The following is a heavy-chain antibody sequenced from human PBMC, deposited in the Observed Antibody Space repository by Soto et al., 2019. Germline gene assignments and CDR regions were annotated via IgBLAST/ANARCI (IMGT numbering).Heavy chain of an antibody. V-gene: IGHV4-30-4*01. CDR1: GASIRSTDYY. CDR2: VYYTVST. J-gene: IGHJ5*02. Sequence: TLSLTCTVSGASIRSTDYYWSWIRQAPGKGLEWIGYVYYTVSTYYNPSLMSRLTISVDTSKNQFSLKLTSVTAAETAVYYCVRTAREGAVAPHWFDRWGQGTQVTVSS. CDR3: VRTAREGAVAPHWFDR. D-gene: IGHD2-21*02.